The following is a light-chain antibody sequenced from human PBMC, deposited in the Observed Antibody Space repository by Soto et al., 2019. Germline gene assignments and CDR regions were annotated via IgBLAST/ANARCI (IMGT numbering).Light chain of an antibody. J-gene: IGKJ1*01. V-gene: IGKV1-17*01. CDR3: LQHSTYPLT. Sequence: DIQMTQFPSSLSASVGDRVTITCRASQGIRNDLAWYQQKPVKAPKRLIYAASSLQSGVPSRFSGSGSGTEFTLAISSLQPEDFATFYCLQHSTYPLTFGQGTKVEIK. CDR2: AAS. CDR1: QGIRND.